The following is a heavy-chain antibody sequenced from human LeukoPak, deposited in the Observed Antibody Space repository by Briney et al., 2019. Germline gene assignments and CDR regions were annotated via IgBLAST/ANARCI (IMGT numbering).Heavy chain of an antibody. CDR1: GFTVSSIH. CDR2: TYSSGTT. J-gene: IGHJ4*02. CDR3: AREPTYSSSLDY. Sequence: GGSLRLSCAASGFTVSSIHMVWVRQAPGKGLEYISVTYSSGTTYYADPVRDRFTISRDNSRNTLYLQMNSLRPEDTAVYYCAREPTYSSSLDYWGQGTLVTVSS. V-gene: IGHV3-53*01. D-gene: IGHD6-6*01.